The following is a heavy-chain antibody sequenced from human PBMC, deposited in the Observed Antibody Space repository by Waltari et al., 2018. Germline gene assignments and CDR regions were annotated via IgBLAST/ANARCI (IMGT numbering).Heavy chain of an antibody. CDR2: FDPEDGEK. V-gene: IGHV1-24*01. Sequence: QVHLVQSGAEVKKPGASVKVSCKVSGYTLTEVSRHWVRQAPEKGLEWMGGFDPEDGEKLYAQKFQGRVTMTEDTSTDTAYMELSGLTSEDTAVYYCATKHMTTMDVAFDFWGQGTLVTVSS. D-gene: IGHD4-4*01. J-gene: IGHJ4*02. CDR1: GYTLTEVS. CDR3: ATKHMTTMDVAFDF.